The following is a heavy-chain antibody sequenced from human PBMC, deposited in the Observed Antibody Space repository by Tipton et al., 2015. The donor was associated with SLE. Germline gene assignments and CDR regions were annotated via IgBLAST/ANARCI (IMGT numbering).Heavy chain of an antibody. CDR3: ARVGYSNYMDV. V-gene: IGHV4-34*01. Sequence: TLSLTCAVSGASFNGYYWSWIRQPPGKGLEWIGEINHGGITNYTPSLKSRVTLSVDKSKNQFSLSLTSVTAADTAVYYCARVGYSNYMDVWGKGTTVTVSS. D-gene: IGHD4-11*01. CDR1: GASFNGYY. CDR2: INHGGIT. J-gene: IGHJ6*03.